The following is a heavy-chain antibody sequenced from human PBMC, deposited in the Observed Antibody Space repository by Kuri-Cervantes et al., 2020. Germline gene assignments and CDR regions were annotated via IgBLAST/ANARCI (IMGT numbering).Heavy chain of an antibody. CDR1: GFTFSSYW. Sequence: GGSLRLSCAASGFTFSSYWMHWVRQAPGKGLVWVSRINSDGSSTSYADSVKGRFTISRDNAKNSLYLQMNSLRAEDTAVYYCLVPAATSWPLDVWGQGTTVTVSS. CDR3: LVPAATSWPLDV. D-gene: IGHD2-2*01. J-gene: IGHJ6*02. CDR2: INSDGSST. V-gene: IGHV3-74*01.